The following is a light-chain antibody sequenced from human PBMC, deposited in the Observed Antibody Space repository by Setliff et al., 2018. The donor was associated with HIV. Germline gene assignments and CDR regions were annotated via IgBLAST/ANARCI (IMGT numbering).Light chain of an antibody. CDR1: SSDVADYNY. V-gene: IGLV2-11*01. CDR3: CSYTTSTTRV. CDR2: DVN. J-gene: IGLJ3*02. Sequence: QSALTQPRSVSGSPGQSVTISCTGTSSDVADYNYVSWYQHHPGKAPKLLIYDVNKRPSGVPDRFSGSKSGNTASLTISGLQAEHEADYYCCSYTTSTTRVFGGGTKVTVL.